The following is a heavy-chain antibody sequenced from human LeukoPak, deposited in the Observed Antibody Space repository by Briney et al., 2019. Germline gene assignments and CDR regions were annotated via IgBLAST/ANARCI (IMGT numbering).Heavy chain of an antibody. D-gene: IGHD3-22*01. J-gene: IGHJ5*02. CDR2: FDPEDGET. CDR3: AAKRDYYDSGAYYFLPFDP. V-gene: IGHV1-24*01. Sequence: ASVKVSCKVSGYTLTELSIHWVRQAPGKGLEWMGGFDPEDGETVYAQKFQGRVTMTEDTSTDTAYTELSSLRSEDTAVYYCAAKRDYYDSGAYYFLPFDPWGQGTLVTVSS. CDR1: GYTLTELS.